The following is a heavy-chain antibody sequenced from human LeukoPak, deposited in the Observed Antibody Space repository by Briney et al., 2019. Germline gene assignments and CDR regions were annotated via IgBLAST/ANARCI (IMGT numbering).Heavy chain of an antibody. Sequence: RASVKVSCKASGYTFIGYYMHWVRQAPGQGLEWMGWINPNSGGTNYAQKFQGRVTMTRDTSISTAYMELSRLRSDDTAVYYCARGYGGNSYFDYWGQGTLVTVSS. CDR1: GYTFIGYY. CDR2: INPNSGGT. V-gene: IGHV1-2*02. D-gene: IGHD4-23*01. CDR3: ARGYGGNSYFDY. J-gene: IGHJ4*02.